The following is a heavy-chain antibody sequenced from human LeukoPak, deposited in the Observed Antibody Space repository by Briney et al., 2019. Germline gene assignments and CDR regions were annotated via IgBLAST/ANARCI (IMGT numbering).Heavy chain of an antibody. CDR1: GGSISSYY. V-gene: IGHV4-59*01. CDR3: ARKGSSGWYFDY. CDR2: IYYSGST. J-gene: IGHJ4*02. Sequence: SETLSLTCTVSGGSISSYYWSWLRQPPGKGLEWIGYIYYSGSTNYNPSLKSRVTISVDTSKNQFSLTLISVTAADTAVYYCARKGSSGWYFDYWGQGTLVTVSS. D-gene: IGHD6-19*01.